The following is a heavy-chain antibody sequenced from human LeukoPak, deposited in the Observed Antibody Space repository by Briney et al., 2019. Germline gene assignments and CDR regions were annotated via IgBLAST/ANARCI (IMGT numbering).Heavy chain of an antibody. V-gene: IGHV1-8*01. CDR2: MNPNSGNT. Sequence: ASVKVSCKASGHTFTSYDINWVRQATGQGLEWMGWMNPNSGNTGYAQKLQGRVTMTTDTSTSTAYMELRSLRSDDTAVYYCARGDGYNPMGDYFDYWGQGTLVTVSS. D-gene: IGHD5-12*01. CDR3: ARGDGYNPMGDYFDY. J-gene: IGHJ4*02. CDR1: GHTFTSYD.